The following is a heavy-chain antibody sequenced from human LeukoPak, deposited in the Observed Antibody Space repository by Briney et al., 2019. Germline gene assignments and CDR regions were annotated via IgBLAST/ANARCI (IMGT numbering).Heavy chain of an antibody. D-gene: IGHD3-3*01. CDR1: GYTLTELS. V-gene: IGHV1-24*01. Sequence: ASVKVSCKVSGYTLTELSMHWVRQAPGKGLEWMGGFDPEDGETIYAQKFQGRVTMTEDASTDTAYMELSRLRSDDTAVYYCARVRARFLEWLLPYWGQGTLVTVSS. CDR3: ARVRARFLEWLLPY. J-gene: IGHJ4*02. CDR2: FDPEDGET.